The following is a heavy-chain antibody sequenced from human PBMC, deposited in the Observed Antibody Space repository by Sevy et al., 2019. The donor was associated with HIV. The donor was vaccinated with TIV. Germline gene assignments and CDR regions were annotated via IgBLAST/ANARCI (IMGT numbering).Heavy chain of an antibody. V-gene: IGHV3-48*01. D-gene: IGHD2-15*01. CDR1: GFTFSSYN. J-gene: IGHJ6*02. CDR3: ARDGGYSDYGMDV. CDR2: ISSGGHTI. Sequence: GGSLRLSCAASGFTFSSYNMNWVRQAPGKGLECISFISSGGHTIYYADSVKGRFTISRDSAKSSVYLQMNSLRVEDTAVYYCARDGGYSDYGMDVWGQGTTVTVSS.